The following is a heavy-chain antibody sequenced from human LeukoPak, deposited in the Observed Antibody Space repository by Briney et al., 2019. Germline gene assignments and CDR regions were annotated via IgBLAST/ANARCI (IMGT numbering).Heavy chain of an antibody. J-gene: IGHJ4*02. CDR3: ATDHPRVAGRDY. D-gene: IGHD6-19*01. CDR2: FDHEGGET. CDR1: GYTLTELS. V-gene: IGHV1-24*01. Sequence: ASVKVSCKVSGYTLTELSMYWVRQAPGKGPEWMGGFDHEGGETIYAQKFQGRVTMTEDTLTDTAYMELSSLRSEDTAVYYCATDHPRVAGRDYWGQGTLVTVSS.